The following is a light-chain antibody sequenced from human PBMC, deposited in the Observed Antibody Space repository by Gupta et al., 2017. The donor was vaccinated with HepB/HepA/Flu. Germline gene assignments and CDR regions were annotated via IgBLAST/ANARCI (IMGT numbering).Light chain of an antibody. CDR2: SNN. CDR1: SSNIENNN. J-gene: IGLJ2*01. V-gene: IGLV1-47*01. Sequence: SVLTQAPSESGTPGQRVTISRSGSSSNIENNNVCWYQHVPGTAPKPLIYSNNQRPAGFPDRFSGSKSGTSASQAISGLRSEDEADYYCATWDDSLRGPVFGGGTKLTVL. CDR3: ATWDDSLRGPV.